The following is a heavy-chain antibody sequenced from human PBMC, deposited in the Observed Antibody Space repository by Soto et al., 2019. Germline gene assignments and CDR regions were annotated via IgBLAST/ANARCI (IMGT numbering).Heavy chain of an antibody. Sequence: QVQLQQWGAGLLKPSETLSLTCAVYGGSFSGYYWSWIRQPPGKGLEWIGEINHSGSTNYNPSLKSRVATSVDTSRNQFSLKLSSVTAADPAVYYCARVNQRWGFVAFGGVIGAPYYSSGMDVWGQGTTVTVSS. CDR3: ARVNQRWGFVAFGGVIGAPYYSSGMDV. CDR1: GGSFSGYY. V-gene: IGHV4-34*01. J-gene: IGHJ6*02. CDR2: INHSGST. D-gene: IGHD3-16*02.